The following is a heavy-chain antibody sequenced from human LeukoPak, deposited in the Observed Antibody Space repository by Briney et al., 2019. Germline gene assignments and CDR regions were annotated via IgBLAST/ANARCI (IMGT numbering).Heavy chain of an antibody. Sequence: ASVKVSCKASGYTFTGYYMHWVRQAPGQGLEWMGWMNPNSGNTGYAQKFQGRVTMTRNTSISTAYMELSSLRSEDTAVYYCARVGPYYYYGMDVWGQGTTVTVSS. CDR1: GYTFTGYY. CDR3: ARVGPYYYYGMDV. V-gene: IGHV1-8*02. J-gene: IGHJ6*02. CDR2: MNPNSGNT.